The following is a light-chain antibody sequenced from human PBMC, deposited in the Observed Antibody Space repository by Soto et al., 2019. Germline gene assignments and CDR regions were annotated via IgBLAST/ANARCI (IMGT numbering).Light chain of an antibody. CDR1: QSISSW. V-gene: IGKV1-5*03. CDR2: KAS. CDR3: QQYNSYSYT. J-gene: IGKJ2*01. Sequence: DIQMTQSPSTLSASVGDRVTITCRASQSISSWLAWYQQKPGKAPKLLIYKASTLENGVLSRFSGSGSGTEFTLTISSLQPDDFATYYCQQYNSYSYTFGQGTKLEIE.